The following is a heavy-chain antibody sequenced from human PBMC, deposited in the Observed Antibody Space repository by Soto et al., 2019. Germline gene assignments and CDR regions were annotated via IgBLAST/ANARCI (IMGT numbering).Heavy chain of an antibody. CDR1: GYIFTGFD. Sequence: ASVKVSCKASGYIFTGFDLHWVRQAPGQGLEWMGWVNPDNGVTNYAQKFQGWVTMTSDTSTNTAYMEMTRLPSDATAVYFCARAYSGTYYFSHWGQGTLVTVSS. D-gene: IGHD1-26*01. CDR3: ARAYSGTYYFSH. CDR2: VNPDNGVT. V-gene: IGHV1-2*04. J-gene: IGHJ4*02.